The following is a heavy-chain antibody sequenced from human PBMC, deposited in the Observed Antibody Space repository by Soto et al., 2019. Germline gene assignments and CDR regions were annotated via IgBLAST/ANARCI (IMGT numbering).Heavy chain of an antibody. V-gene: IGHV4-59*01. Sequence: SETLSLTCTVSGGSLSNYYWSWIRQPPGKGLEWIGYINHSGTTNYNPSLKSRVTISVDTSKNQFSLKLNSVTAADTAVYYCASIPVAGNDWFDPWGQGALVTVPS. CDR3: ASIPVAGNDWFDP. D-gene: IGHD6-19*01. CDR2: INHSGTT. CDR1: GGSLSNYY. J-gene: IGHJ5*02.